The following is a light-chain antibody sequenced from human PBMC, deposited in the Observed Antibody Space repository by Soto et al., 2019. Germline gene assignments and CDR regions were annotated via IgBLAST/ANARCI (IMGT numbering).Light chain of an antibody. CDR3: SSYAGSPWL. J-gene: IGLJ3*02. CDR2: EVT. CDR1: GSDIGAYNY. Sequence: QSVLTQPPPASGSPGQSVTISCTGTGSDIGAYNYVSWYQQYPGKAPKLMIYEVTKRPSGVPDRISGSKSGNTASLTISGLQTEDEADYYCSSYAGSPWLFGGGTKLTVL. V-gene: IGLV2-8*01.